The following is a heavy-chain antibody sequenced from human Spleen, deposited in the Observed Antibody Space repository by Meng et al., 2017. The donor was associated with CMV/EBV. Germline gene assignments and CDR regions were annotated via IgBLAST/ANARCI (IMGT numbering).Heavy chain of an antibody. V-gene: IGHV4-4*02. J-gene: IGHJ5*02. Sequence: SGGSISSGNWWSWVRQPPGKGLEWIGEIYHSGSTNYNPSLKSRVTISVDKSKNQFSLKLSSVTAADTAVYYCARYPRDSSSWYWFDPWGQGTLVTVSS. CDR2: IYHSGST. D-gene: IGHD6-13*01. CDR1: GGSISSGNW. CDR3: ARYPRDSSSWYWFDP.